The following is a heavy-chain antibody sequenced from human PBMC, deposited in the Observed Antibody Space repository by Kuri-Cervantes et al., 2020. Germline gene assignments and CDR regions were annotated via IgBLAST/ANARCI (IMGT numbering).Heavy chain of an antibody. Sequence: SQTLSLTCAVHGGSFSGYYWSWIRQPSGKGLEWIGEINHSGSTKYNPSLKSRVTILVDTSKNQFSLKLSSVTAADTAVYYCARAYDDSGYRMQYFQHWGQGTLVTVSS. D-gene: IGHD3-22*01. V-gene: IGHV4-34*01. CDR1: GGSFSGYY. CDR3: ARAYDDSGYRMQYFQH. J-gene: IGHJ1*01. CDR2: INHSGST.